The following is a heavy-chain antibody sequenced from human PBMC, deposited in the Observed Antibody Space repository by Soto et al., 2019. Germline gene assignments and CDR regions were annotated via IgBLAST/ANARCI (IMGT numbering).Heavy chain of an antibody. V-gene: IGHV3-23*01. Sequence: GGSLRLSCAASGFIFNTYAMSWVRQPPGKGLEWVATISGAGDHTYYADSVKGRFTISSDNSKNTLFLQMNRLRVEDTAVYYCATCHGGLLRFSKWLYFDSWGQGTLVTVSS. CDR1: GFIFNTYA. D-gene: IGHD3-3*01. J-gene: IGHJ4*02. CDR3: ATCHGGLLRFSKWLYFDS. CDR2: ISGAGDHT.